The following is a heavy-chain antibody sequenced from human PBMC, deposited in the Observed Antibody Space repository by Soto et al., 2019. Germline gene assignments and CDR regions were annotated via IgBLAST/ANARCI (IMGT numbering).Heavy chain of an antibody. V-gene: IGHV1-3*01. CDR2: INAGNGNT. J-gene: IGHJ4*02. CDR3: ARVFNYYDSSGYYSLFDD. CDR1: GYTFTSYA. Sequence: ASVKVSCKASGYTFTSYAMHWVRQAPGQRLEWMGWINAGNGNTKYSQKFQGRVTITRDTSASTAYMELSSLRSEDTAVYYCARVFNYYDSSGYYSLFDDWGQGTLVTVSS. D-gene: IGHD3-22*01.